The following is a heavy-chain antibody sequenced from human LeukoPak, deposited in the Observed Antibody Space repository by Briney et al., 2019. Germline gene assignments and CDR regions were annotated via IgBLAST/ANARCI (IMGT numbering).Heavy chain of an antibody. CDR3: ATGGGNSEGALDY. CDR1: GGTFSSYA. CDR2: IIPIFGTA. V-gene: IGHV1-69*05. D-gene: IGHD4-23*01. Sequence: ASVKVSCKASGGTFSSYAISWVRQAPGQGLEWMGGIIPIFGTANYAQKFQGRVTITTDESTSTAYMELSSLRSEDTAVYYCATGGGNSEGALDYWGQGTLVTVSS. J-gene: IGHJ4*02.